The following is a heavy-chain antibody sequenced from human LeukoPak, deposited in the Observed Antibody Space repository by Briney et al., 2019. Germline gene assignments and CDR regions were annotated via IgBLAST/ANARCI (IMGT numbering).Heavy chain of an antibody. V-gene: IGHV4-39*07. CDR2: MYYSGST. Sequence: PSETLSLTCTVSGGSISSSSYYWGWIRQPPGKGLEWIGSMYYSGSTYYNPALKSRVTISVDTSKNQFSLKLSSVTAADTAVYYCARDEYGDFQGFDYWGQGARVTVSS. CDR3: ARDEYGDFQGFDY. J-gene: IGHJ4*02. D-gene: IGHD4-17*01. CDR1: GGSISSSSYY.